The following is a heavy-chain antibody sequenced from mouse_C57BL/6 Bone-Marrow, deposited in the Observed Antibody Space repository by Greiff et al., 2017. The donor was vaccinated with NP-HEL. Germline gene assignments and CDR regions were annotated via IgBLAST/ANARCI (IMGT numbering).Heavy chain of an antibody. CDR1: GFTFTDYY. J-gene: IGHJ1*03. Sequence: EVHLVESGGGLVQPGGSLSLSCAASGFTFTDYYMSWVRQPPGKALEWLGFIRNKANGYTTEYSASVKGRFTISRDNSQSILYLQMNALRAEDSATYYCARIYTGYFDVWGTGTTVTVSS. V-gene: IGHV7-3*01. CDR3: ARIYTGYFDV. D-gene: IGHD2-1*01. CDR2: IRNKANGYTT.